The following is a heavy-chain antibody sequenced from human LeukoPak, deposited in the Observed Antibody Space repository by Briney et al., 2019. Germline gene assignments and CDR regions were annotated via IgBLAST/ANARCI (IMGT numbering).Heavy chain of an antibody. V-gene: IGHV3-33*01. CDR3: ARARAYTYGPPLDY. Sequence: GRSLRLSCAASGFTFSTYVIHWVRQAPGKGLEWVALIWHDGSNKYYGDSVKDRFTTSRDNSKNTLYLQMDSLRDEDTAVYYCARARAYTYGPPLDYRGQGPLVTVSS. CDR1: GFTFSTYV. D-gene: IGHD5-18*01. J-gene: IGHJ1*01. CDR2: IWHDGSNK.